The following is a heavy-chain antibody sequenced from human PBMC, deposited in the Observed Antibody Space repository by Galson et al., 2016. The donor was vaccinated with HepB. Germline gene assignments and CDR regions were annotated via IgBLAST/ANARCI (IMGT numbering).Heavy chain of an antibody. V-gene: IGHV3-33*05. CDR1: GLAF. CDR3: ARDYYRSADY. D-gene: IGHD3-22*01. J-gene: IGHJ4*02. CDR2: IAHHGGSI. Sequence: SLRLSCAASGLAFMHWVRQAPGKGLEWVAVIAHHGGSIYYADSVRGRFTISRDNSENTMSLQMNSLRAEDTAVYYCARDYYRSADYWGQGTLVTVSS.